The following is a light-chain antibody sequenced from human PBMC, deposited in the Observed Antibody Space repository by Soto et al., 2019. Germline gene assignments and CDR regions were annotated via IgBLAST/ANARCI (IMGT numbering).Light chain of an antibody. CDR2: DVS. J-gene: IGLJ1*01. V-gene: IGLV2-14*01. CDR3: SSYTRSSTGV. CDR1: SSDVGGYNY. Sequence: QSALTQPASVSGSPGQSITISCTGTSSDVGGYNYVSWYQQHPGKAPKLMIYDVSNRPSGVSNRFSGSKSGNTASLTISGLQAEDEADYYCSSYTRSSTGVFGTATKVTVL.